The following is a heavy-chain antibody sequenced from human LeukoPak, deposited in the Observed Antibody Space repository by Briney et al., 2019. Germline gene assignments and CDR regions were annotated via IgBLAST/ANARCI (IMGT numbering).Heavy chain of an antibody. CDR3: ARWDSSRGSGFYI. CDR1: GDTFIRSY. CDR2: INPSGCDI. Sequence: ASVKVSCKASGDTFIRSYMHWVRQAPGQGLEWMRIINPSGCDIRYAQKFQGRVTMTRDTSTSTVYLELRSLRSEDTDGDYCARWDSSRGSGFYIWGQGAIITISS. J-gene: IGHJ3*02. D-gene: IGHD3-22*01. V-gene: IGHV1-46*01.